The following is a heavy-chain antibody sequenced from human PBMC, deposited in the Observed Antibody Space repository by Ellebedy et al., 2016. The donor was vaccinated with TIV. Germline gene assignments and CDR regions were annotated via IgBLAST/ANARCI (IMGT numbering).Heavy chain of an antibody. CDR3: ARDSGSYEEDY. J-gene: IGHJ4*02. D-gene: IGHD1-26*01. V-gene: IGHV4-34*01. CDR1: GGSFSGYY. Sequence: MPSETLSLICAVYGGSFSGYYWSWIRQPPGKGLEWIGEINHSGSTNDNPSLKSQVTISVDTSKNQFSLKLSSVTAADTAVYYCARDSGSYEEDYWGQGTLVTVSS. CDR2: INHSGST.